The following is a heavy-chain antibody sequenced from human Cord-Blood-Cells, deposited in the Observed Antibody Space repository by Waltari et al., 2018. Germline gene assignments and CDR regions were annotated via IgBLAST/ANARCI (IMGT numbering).Heavy chain of an antibody. CDR1: GFTFSSSE. J-gene: IGHJ4*02. D-gene: IGHD3-10*01. V-gene: IGHV3-48*03. CDR2: ISISGSTI. CDR3: ARDGVLLWFGELFDY. Sequence: EVQLVESGGGLVQTGGSLRLSCAASGFTFSSSEMNWVRQAPGKGLEWVSYISISGSTIYYADSVKGRVTISRDNATNSLYLQMNSLRAEDTAVYYCARDGVLLWFGELFDYWGQGTLVTVSS.